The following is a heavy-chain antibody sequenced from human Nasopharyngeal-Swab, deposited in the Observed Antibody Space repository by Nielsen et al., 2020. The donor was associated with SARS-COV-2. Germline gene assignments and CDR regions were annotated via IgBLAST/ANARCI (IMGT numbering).Heavy chain of an antibody. D-gene: IGHD6-19*01. CDR2: ISAYNGNT. CDR1: GYTFISYG. CDR3: ARESSIAVAGAIFDY. Sequence: ASVKVSCKASGYTFISYGISWVRQAPGQGLEWMGWISAYNGNTNYAQKLQGRVTMTTDTSTSTAYMELRSLRSDDTAVYYCARESSIAVAGAIFDYWGQGTLVTVSS. J-gene: IGHJ4*02. V-gene: IGHV1-18*01.